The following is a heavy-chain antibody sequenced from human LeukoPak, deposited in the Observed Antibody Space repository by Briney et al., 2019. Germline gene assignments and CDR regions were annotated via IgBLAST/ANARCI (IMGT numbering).Heavy chain of an antibody. J-gene: IGHJ6*03. V-gene: IGHV1-2*02. CDR2: INPNSGGT. CDR1: GYTFTGYY. D-gene: IGHD2-2*01. Sequence: ASVKVSCKASGYTFTGYYMHWVRQAPGQGLEWMGWINPNSGGTNYAQKFQGRVTITADKSTSTAYMELSSLRSEDTAVYYCARGVPAANYYYYYYMDVWGKGTTVTVSS. CDR3: ARGVPAANYYYYYYMDV.